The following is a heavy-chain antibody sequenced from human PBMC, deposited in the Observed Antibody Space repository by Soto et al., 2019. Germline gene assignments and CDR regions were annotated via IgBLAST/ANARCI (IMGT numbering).Heavy chain of an antibody. Sequence: QVQLVESGGGVVQPGRSLRLSCAASGFTFSSYAMHWVRQAPGKGLEWVAVISYDGSNKYYADSVKGRFTISRDNSKNTLYLHINSLRAEDTAVFYCAREEYKYRKTSYYGMDVWGQGTTVTVSS. V-gene: IGHV3-30-3*01. D-gene: IGHD2-2*01. CDR2: ISYDGSNK. J-gene: IGHJ6*02. CDR1: GFTFSSYA. CDR3: AREEYKYRKTSYYGMDV.